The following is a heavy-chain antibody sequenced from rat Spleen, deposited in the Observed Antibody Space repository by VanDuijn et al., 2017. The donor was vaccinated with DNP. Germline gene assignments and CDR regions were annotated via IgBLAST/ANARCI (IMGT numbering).Heavy chain of an antibody. J-gene: IGHJ4*01. Sequence: EVQLVESGGDLVQPGRSMKLSCAASGFTFSDYYMAWVRQAPTKGLEWVASISYDGGSTYYRDSVKGRFTISRDNAKSSLYLQIDSLRSADTAPYYCTSRLDAWGQGTSVTVSS. V-gene: IGHV5-20*01. CDR1: GFTFSDYY. CDR2: ISYDGGST. CDR3: TSRLDA.